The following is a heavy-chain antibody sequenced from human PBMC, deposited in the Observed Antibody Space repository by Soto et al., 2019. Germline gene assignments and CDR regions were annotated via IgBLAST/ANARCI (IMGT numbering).Heavy chain of an antibody. Sequence: ASVKVSCKPSGYTFNTYYLHWVRQAPGQALEWMGVIHPSGGGTTYAQKFLGRVTVTRDTSKNQFSLQLNSVTPEDTAVYYCARAGIHSSSWIFDYWGQGALVTVSS. V-gene: IGHV1-46*02. CDR2: IHPSGGGT. CDR3: ARAGIHSSSWIFDY. CDR1: GYTFNTYY. D-gene: IGHD6-13*01. J-gene: IGHJ4*02.